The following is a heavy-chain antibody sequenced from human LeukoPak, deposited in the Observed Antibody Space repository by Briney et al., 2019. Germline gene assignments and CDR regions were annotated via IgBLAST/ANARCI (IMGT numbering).Heavy chain of an antibody. Sequence: GGSLRLSCAASGFTFSSYDMHWVRQAPGKGLEWVSAIGTAGDTYYPGSVKGRFTISRENAKNSLYLQMNSLRAGDTAVYYCARGYYDPKARGAFDIWGQGTMVTVSS. CDR2: IGTAGDT. V-gene: IGHV3-13*01. J-gene: IGHJ3*02. CDR1: GFTFSSYD. D-gene: IGHD3-22*01. CDR3: ARGYYDPKARGAFDI.